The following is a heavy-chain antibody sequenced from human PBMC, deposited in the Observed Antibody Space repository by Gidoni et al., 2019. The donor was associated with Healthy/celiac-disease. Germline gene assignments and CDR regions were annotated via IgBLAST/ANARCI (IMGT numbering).Heavy chain of an antibody. CDR2: IIPIFGTA. Sequence: QVQLVQSGAEVKKPGSPVKVSCKASGGTFTSYAISWVRQAPGQGLEWMGGIIPIFGTANYAQKFQGRVTITADESTSTAYMELSSLRSEDTAVYYCARVARHCGGDCYPIDYWGQGTLVTVSS. V-gene: IGHV1-69*01. J-gene: IGHJ4*02. CDR1: GGTFTSYA. CDR3: ARVARHCGGDCYPIDY. D-gene: IGHD2-21*02.